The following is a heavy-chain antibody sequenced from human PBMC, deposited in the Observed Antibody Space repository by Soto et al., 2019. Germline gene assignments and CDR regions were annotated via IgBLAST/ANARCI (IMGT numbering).Heavy chain of an antibody. V-gene: IGHV4-59*12. CDR2: IYYSGST. CDR3: ARSEATALDD. J-gene: IGHJ4*02. Sequence: PSETLSLTCTVSGGSISSYYWSWIPQPPGKELQYIGYIYYSGSTNYNPSLKSRVTISVDRSQNHFSLQLSSVTAAYTAVYYSARSEATALDDWGQGTVVT. CDR1: GGSISSYY.